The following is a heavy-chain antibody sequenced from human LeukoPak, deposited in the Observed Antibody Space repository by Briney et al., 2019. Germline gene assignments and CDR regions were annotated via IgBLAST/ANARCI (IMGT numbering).Heavy chain of an antibody. J-gene: IGHJ3*01. CDR2: IYSGGST. CDR3: ARGRAIVGATSGADAFDV. D-gene: IGHD1-26*01. Sequence: PGGSLRLSCAASGFTVSINYMTWVRQAPGKGLEWVSVIYSGGSTYYADSGKGRFTISRDNSENMLYLQMNSLRAEDTAVYYCARGRAIVGATSGADAFDVWGQGTLVTVSS. CDR1: GFTVSINY. V-gene: IGHV3-53*01.